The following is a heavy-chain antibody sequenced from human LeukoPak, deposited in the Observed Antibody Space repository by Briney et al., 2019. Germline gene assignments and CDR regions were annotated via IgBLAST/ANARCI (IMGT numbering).Heavy chain of an antibody. D-gene: IGHD3-9*01. CDR3: VRDRDWAFDY. CDR2: INTKSKTM. J-gene: IGHJ4*02. CDR1: GFTFSTYT. Sequence: GGSLRLSCAASGFTFSTYTMNWVRQAPGKGLEWISFINTKSKTMYYADSVKGRFTISRDNGKNSLYLQMNSLRAEDTALYYCVRDRDWAFDYWGQGTLVTVSS. V-gene: IGHV3-48*01.